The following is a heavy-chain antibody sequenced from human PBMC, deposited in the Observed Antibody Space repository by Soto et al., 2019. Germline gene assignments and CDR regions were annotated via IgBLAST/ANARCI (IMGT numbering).Heavy chain of an antibody. CDR2: VSIGGST. CDR1: GFTFSSHA. V-gene: IGHV3-23*01. J-gene: IGHJ4*02. Sequence: GGSLRLSCAASGFTFSSHAMGWVRQGPGKGLEWVAAVSIGGSTHYADSVRGRFTISRDNSKNTLSLQMNSLTAEDTAVYFCAKRRGAGGHFDFWGQGAVVTVSS. D-gene: IGHD2-15*01. CDR3: AKRRGAGGHFDF.